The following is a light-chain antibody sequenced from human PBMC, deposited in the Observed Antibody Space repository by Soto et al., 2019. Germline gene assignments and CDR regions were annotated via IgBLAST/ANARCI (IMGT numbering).Light chain of an antibody. V-gene: IGLV2-8*01. Sequence: QSVLTQPPSASGSPGQSVTISCTGTSSDVGGYTYVSWYQQHPGKAPKLMIYEVSKRPSGVPDRVSGSKSGNTASLTVSGLQAEDEDDYYCSSYAGITPYVFGTGTKVTVL. CDR3: SSYAGITPYV. CDR1: SSDVGGYTY. J-gene: IGLJ1*01. CDR2: EVS.